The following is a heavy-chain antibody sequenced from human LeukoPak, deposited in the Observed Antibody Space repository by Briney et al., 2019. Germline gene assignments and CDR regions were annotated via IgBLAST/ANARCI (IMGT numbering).Heavy chain of an antibody. CDR3: AKDQSAAAYYYGSGSLDY. CDR1: RFTFSSYG. D-gene: IGHD3-10*01. Sequence: PGRSLRLSCAASRFTFSSYGMHWVRQAPGKGLEWVAVISYDGSNKYYADSVKGRFTISRDNSKNTLYLQMNSLRAEDTAVYYCAKDQSAAAYYYGSGSLDYWGQGTLVTVSS. J-gene: IGHJ4*02. V-gene: IGHV3-30*18. CDR2: ISYDGSNK.